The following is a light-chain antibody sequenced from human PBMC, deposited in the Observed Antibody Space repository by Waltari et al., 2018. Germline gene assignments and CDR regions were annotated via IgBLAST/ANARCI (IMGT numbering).Light chain of an antibody. V-gene: IGKV1-5*03. Sequence: IQMTQSPPTLSASVGDRVTVTCRASQNINDRLAWYQQKPGKAPKLLIYSASTLATGVPSRFTGTRSGTEFTLIISSLQPDDFATYYCQQSLSLSTFVQGTKVEVK. CDR3: QQSLSLST. CDR2: SAS. J-gene: IGKJ1*01. CDR1: QNINDR.